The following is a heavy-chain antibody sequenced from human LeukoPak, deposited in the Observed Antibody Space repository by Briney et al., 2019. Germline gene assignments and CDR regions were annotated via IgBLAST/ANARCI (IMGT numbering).Heavy chain of an antibody. CDR1: GFGFSNFW. D-gene: IGHD3-10*01. CDR2: IKEDGSLK. Sequence: GSLRLSCAASGFGFSNFWMSWVRQAPGKGPEWVANIKEDGSLKNYVDSVEGRFTVSRDNAKNTLYLQMNSLRAEDTAVYYCARVYGSGSSGGWAPRSKNYMDVWGKGTTVTISS. V-gene: IGHV3-7*04. CDR3: ARVYGSGSSGGWAPRSKNYMDV. J-gene: IGHJ6*03.